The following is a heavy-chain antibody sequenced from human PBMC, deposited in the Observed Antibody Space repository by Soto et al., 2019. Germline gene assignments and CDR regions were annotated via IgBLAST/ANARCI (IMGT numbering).Heavy chain of an antibody. CDR1: GFTFSSYA. Sequence: GGSLRLSCAASGFTFSSYAMSWVRQAPGKGLKWVSAISGSGGSTYYADSVKGRFTISRDNSKNTLYLQMNSLRAEDTAVYYCAKEVEMYYYDSSGYYWGGGMDVWGQGTTVTVSS. CDR3: AKEVEMYYYDSSGYYWGGGMDV. CDR2: ISGSGGST. D-gene: IGHD3-22*01. V-gene: IGHV3-23*01. J-gene: IGHJ6*02.